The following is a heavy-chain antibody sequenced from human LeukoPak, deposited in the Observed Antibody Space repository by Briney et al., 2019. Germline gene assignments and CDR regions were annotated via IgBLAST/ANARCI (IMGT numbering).Heavy chain of an antibody. D-gene: IGHD2-15*01. CDR2: IYYSGST. Sequence: SETLSLTCTVYGGSISSSSYYWGWIRQPPGKGLEWIGSIYYSGSTYYNPSLKSRVTISVDTSKNQFSLKLSSVTAADTVVYYCATEDLGYCSGGSCDYWGQGTLVTVSS. CDR1: GGSISSSSYY. V-gene: IGHV4-39*01. J-gene: IGHJ4*02. CDR3: ATEDLGYCSGGSCDY.